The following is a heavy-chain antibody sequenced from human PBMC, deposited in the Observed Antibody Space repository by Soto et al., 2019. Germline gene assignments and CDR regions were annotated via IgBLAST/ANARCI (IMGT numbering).Heavy chain of an antibody. CDR1: GGSINSGGYY. J-gene: IGHJ4*02. V-gene: IGHV4-31*03. CDR2: MYYSGST. CDR3: ARGYRQSGYSSSWVFDY. D-gene: IGHD6-13*01. Sequence: QVQLRESGPGLVKPSQTLSLTCIVSGGSINSGGYYWNWIRQHPGKGLEGIGYMYYSGSTYYNPFLRSRVIISADTSENHFSLKLSSVTAADTAVYFCARGYRQSGYSSSWVFDYWGQGTLVNVSS.